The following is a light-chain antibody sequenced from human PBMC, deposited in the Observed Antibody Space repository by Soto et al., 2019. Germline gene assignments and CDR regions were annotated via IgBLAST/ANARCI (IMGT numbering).Light chain of an antibody. Sequence: QSVLTQPRSVSASPGQSVTTSCTGTSSNVGGYNYVSWYQQNPGKAPKLMIYDATKRPSGVPDRFSGSKSGNAASLTISGLQAEDEADYYCCSYAASYTLVFGGGTKLTVL. CDR3: CSYAASYTLV. V-gene: IGLV2-11*01. J-gene: IGLJ2*01. CDR2: DAT. CDR1: SSNVGGYNY.